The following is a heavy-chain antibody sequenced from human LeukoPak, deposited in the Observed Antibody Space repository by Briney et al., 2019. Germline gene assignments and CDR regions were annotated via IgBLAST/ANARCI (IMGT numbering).Heavy chain of an antibody. D-gene: IGHD4-17*01. Sequence: GGSLRLSCAASGFTFSRYRMTWVRQAPGKGLEWVANIKQDGTEKYYVDSVKGRFTISRDNAKNSLYLQMNSLRAEDTAVYYCARDSEWGQLRSDYWGQGTLVTVPS. J-gene: IGHJ4*02. CDR1: GFTFSRYR. CDR2: IKQDGTEK. CDR3: ARDSEWGQLRSDY. V-gene: IGHV3-7*05.